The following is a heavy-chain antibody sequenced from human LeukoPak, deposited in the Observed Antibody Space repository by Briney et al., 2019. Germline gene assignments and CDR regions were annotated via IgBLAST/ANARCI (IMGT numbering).Heavy chain of an antibody. Sequence: ASVKVSCKASGYTFTSYDINWVRQATGQGLEWMGWMNPNSGNTGYAQKFQGRVTITRNTSISTAYMELSSLRTEDTAVYYCARSDRYCSGGSCYSGVDYWGQGTLVTVSS. CDR1: GYTFTSYD. D-gene: IGHD2-15*01. CDR2: MNPNSGNT. CDR3: ARSDRYCSGGSCYSGVDY. J-gene: IGHJ4*02. V-gene: IGHV1-8*03.